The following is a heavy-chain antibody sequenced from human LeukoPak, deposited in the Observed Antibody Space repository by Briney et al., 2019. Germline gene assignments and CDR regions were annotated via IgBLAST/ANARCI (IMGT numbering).Heavy chain of an antibody. J-gene: IGHJ3*02. CDR1: GGSISSGGYY. V-gene: IGHV4-31*03. CDR2: IYYSGST. D-gene: IGHD3-22*01. CDR3: ARATYYYDSSGHYNGAFDI. Sequence: NPSQTLSLTCTVSGGSISSGGYYWSWIRQHPGKGLEWIGYIYYSGSTYYNPSLKSRVTISVDTSKNQFSLKLSSVTAADTAVYYCARATYYYDSSGHYNGAFDIWGQGTVVTVSS.